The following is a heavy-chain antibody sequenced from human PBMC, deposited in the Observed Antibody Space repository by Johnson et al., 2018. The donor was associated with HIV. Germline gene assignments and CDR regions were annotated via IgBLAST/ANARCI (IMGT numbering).Heavy chain of an antibody. CDR1: GFTFSDYY. Sequence: QVQLVESGGGLVKPGGSLRLSCAASGFTFSDYYMSWIRQAPGKGLEWVSYISGSGGAIYYADSVKGRFTISRGNATNSLYLQMNSLRAGDTAVYYCVRGLYSSAWYFGDLDAFDVWGQGTMVTVSS. J-gene: IGHJ3*01. CDR2: ISGSGGAI. V-gene: IGHV3-11*04. CDR3: VRGLYSSAWYFGDLDAFDV. D-gene: IGHD6-19*01.